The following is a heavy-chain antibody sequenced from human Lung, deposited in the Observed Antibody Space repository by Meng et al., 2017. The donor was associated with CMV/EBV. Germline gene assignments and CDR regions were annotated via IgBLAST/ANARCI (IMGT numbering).Heavy chain of an antibody. CDR1: SGTVSTYT. V-gene: IGHV1-69*04. CDR3: ERDKNNYPYNCVDP. CDR2: VIPMASIEGGVA. Sequence: SSVXVSXKASSGTVSTYTVSWVRQPPGHGLEWMGRVIPMASIEGGVANYAQKFRGRVTITSDKSTGTAYMELSSLASEDTAIYYCERDKNNYPYNCVDPWXQGTRVTVSS. D-gene: IGHD4-11*01. J-gene: IGHJ5*02.